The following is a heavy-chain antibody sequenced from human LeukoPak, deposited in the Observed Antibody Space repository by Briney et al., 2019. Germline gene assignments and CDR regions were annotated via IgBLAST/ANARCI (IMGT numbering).Heavy chain of an antibody. CDR3: VRDATVGAAYFDL. CDR1: RFVFASTG. Sequence: PEGSLRLSCAASRFVFASTGMHWVRQAPGKGLEWVAFIRYDGSETYYGDSVKGRFTISRDNSKNTLYLQLHSLRLNDTALYYCVRDATVGAAYFDLWGQGVQATVSS. D-gene: IGHD2-15*01. J-gene: IGHJ5*02. V-gene: IGHV3-30*02. CDR2: IRYDGSET.